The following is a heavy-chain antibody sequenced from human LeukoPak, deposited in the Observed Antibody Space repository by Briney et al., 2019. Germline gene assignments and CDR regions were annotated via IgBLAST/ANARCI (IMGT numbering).Heavy chain of an antibody. V-gene: IGHV4-31*03. CDR1: GGSISSGGYY. Sequence: TLSLTCTVSGGSISSGGYYWSWIRQHPGKGLEWIGYIYYSGSTYYNPSLKSRVTISVDTSKNQFSLKLSSVTAADTAVYYCARSTVTRKLPFDYWGQGTLVTVSS. J-gene: IGHJ4*02. D-gene: IGHD4-4*01. CDR2: IYYSGST. CDR3: ARSTVTRKLPFDY.